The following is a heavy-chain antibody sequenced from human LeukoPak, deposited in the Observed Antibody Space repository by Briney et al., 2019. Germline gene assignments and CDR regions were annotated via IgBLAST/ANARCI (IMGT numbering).Heavy chain of an antibody. CDR3: ARVRGYSYGPSWYYYFDY. V-gene: IGHV4-59*01. Sequence: SETLSLTCTVSGGSISSYYWSWIRQPPGKGLEWIGYIYYSGSTNYNPSLKSRITISVDTSKNQFSLKLSSVTAADTAVYYCARVRGYSYGPSWYYYFDYWGQGTLVTVSS. D-gene: IGHD5-18*01. CDR1: GGSISSYY. CDR2: IYYSGST. J-gene: IGHJ4*02.